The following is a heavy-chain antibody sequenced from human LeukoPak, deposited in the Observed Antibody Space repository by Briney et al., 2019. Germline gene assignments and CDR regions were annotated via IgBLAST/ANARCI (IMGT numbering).Heavy chain of an antibody. V-gene: IGHV4-38-2*02. J-gene: IGHJ4*02. CDR1: GGSISSYY. CDR3: ARDRSVGVLPAPPFDF. Sequence: SETLSHTCTVSGGSISSYYWSWIRQPPGKGLEWVGSVFHSGNTYYNPSLKSRLTISADTSKNQFALTLTSVTAADTAVYYCARDRSVGVLPAPPFDFWGQGTLVTVSS. D-gene: IGHD6-6*01. CDR2: VFHSGNT.